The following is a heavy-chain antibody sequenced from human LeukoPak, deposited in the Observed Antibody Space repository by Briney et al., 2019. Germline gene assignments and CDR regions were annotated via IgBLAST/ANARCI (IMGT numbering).Heavy chain of an antibody. CDR1: GGTFSSYA. D-gene: IGHD6-13*01. J-gene: IGHJ5*02. V-gene: IGHV1-69*05. CDR2: IIPIFGTA. Sequence: SVKVSCKASGGTFSSYAISWVRQAPGPEREWMGGIIPIFGTAKYAQKLQGRVTITTHGSTSTAYMELSSLRSEEMAVYYCARGLRIIAAAGRVGQYWFDPWGQGTLVTVSS. CDR3: ARGLRIIAAAGRVGQYWFDP.